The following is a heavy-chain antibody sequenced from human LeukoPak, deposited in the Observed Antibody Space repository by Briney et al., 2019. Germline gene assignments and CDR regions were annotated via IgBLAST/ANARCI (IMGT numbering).Heavy chain of an antibody. D-gene: IGHD3-10*01. CDR2: ISPKSGDT. V-gene: IGHV1-2*02. J-gene: IGHJ6*02. CDR3: ARGPITMVRGVISYGMDV. CDR1: GYTFSGYY. Sequence: ASVKVSCKASGYTFSGYYMHWVRQAPGQGHEWMGWISPKSGDTNYAQNFQGRVTMTRDTSISTAYMELRSLRSDDTAVYYCARGPITMVRGVISYGMDVWGQGTTVTVSS.